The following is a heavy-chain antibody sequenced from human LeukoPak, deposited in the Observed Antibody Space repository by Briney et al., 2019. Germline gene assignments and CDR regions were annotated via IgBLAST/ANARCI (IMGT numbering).Heavy chain of an antibody. Sequence: PGGSLRLSCAASGFTFSSYAMHWVRQAPGKGLEWLSYISSSGSTIYYADSVKGRFTISRDNAKNSLYLQMNSLRAEDSAVYYCARDQNQLTPYWYFGLWGRGTLVTVSS. J-gene: IGHJ2*01. CDR3: ARDQNQLTPYWYFGL. D-gene: IGHD2-2*01. CDR1: GFTFSSYA. CDR2: ISSSGSTI. V-gene: IGHV3-48*03.